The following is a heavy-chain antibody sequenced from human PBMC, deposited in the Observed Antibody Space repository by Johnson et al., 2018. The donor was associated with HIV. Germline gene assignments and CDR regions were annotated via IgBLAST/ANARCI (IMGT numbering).Heavy chain of an antibody. J-gene: IGHJ3*02. V-gene: IGHV3-30-3*01. CDR2: ISYDGSNK. CDR1: GFTFSSYA. CDR3: ARDGRTGPYAFDI. D-gene: IGHD7-27*01. Sequence: QVQLVESGGGVVQPGRSLRLSCAASGFTFSSYAMHWVRQAPGKGLEWVAVISYDGSNKYYADSVKGRFTISRDNAKNSLYLQMNSLRDEDTAVYYCARDGRTGPYAFDIWGQGTMVTVSS.